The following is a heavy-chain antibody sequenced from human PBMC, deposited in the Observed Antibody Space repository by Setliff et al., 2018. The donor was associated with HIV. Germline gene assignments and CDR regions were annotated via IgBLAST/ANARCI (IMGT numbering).Heavy chain of an antibody. CDR3: AKEQEIGSYLDP. Sequence: SVKVSCKASGGAFISHTFTWVRQAPGQGLEWMGRIIPILGIPNYAQNFQGRLTISADKSTRTAYLELSSLRSDDSAVYFCAKEQEIGSYLDPWGQGTLVTVAS. V-gene: IGHV1-69*04. CDR2: IIPILGIP. J-gene: IGHJ5*02. CDR1: GGAFISHT. D-gene: IGHD2-2*02.